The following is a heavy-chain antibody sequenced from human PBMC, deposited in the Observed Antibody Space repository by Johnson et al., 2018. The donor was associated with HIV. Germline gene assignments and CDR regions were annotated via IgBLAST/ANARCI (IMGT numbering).Heavy chain of an antibody. J-gene: IGHJ3*02. CDR1: GFTFNDHW. Sequence: VQLVESGGGVVQPGGSLRLSCGASGFTFNDHWMQWVRQAPGKGLVWVSRINGDGSRTSYADSVKGRFTISRDNSNNILYLQMNSLRVEDTAVYYCAKVAVATAAGGVAFDIWGQGTMVTVSS. CDR2: INGDGSRT. D-gene: IGHD6-19*01. V-gene: IGHV3-74*02. CDR3: AKVAVATAAGGVAFDI.